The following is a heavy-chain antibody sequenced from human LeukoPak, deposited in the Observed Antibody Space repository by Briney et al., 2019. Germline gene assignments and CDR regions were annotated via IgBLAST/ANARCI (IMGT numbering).Heavy chain of an antibody. Sequence: GGSLRLSCTASGFTLSSYEMSWIRQAPGKGLEWVSSIDYSGGSTHYADSVKGRFAVSRDNAKNTLYLQMNSLRAEDTAVYYCVVVSYYYDTSGYVDSWGQGTLVTVSS. V-gene: IGHV3-23*01. CDR2: IDYSGGST. J-gene: IGHJ4*02. CDR1: GFTLSSYE. D-gene: IGHD3-22*01. CDR3: VVVSYYYDTSGYVDS.